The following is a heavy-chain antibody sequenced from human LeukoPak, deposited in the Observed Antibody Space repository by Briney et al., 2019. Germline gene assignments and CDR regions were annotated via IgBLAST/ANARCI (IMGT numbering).Heavy chain of an antibody. V-gene: IGHV4-39*07. Sequence: PSETLSLTCTVSGGSISSSSYYWGWIRQPPGKGLEWIGSIYYSGSTYYNPSLKSRVTISVDTSKNQFSLKLSSVTAADTAVYYCARVVPAANRYYFDYWGQGTLVTVSS. CDR3: ARVVPAANRYYFDY. J-gene: IGHJ4*02. D-gene: IGHD2-2*01. CDR2: IYYSGST. CDR1: GGSISSSSYY.